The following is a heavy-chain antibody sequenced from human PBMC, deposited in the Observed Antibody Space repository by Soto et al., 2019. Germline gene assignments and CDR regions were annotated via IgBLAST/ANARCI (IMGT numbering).Heavy chain of an antibody. CDR1: GFTFSSYA. CDR2: ISGSGGST. J-gene: IGHJ4*02. D-gene: IGHD3-9*01. CDR3: ARDNGVVFDCYFVS. Sequence: GGSLRLXCAASGFTFSSYAMSWVRQAPGKGLEWVSAISGSGGSTYYADSVKGRFTISRDNSKNTLYLQMNSLRAEETAVYCSARDNGVVFDCYFVSWGQGTLVTVSS. V-gene: IGHV3-23*01.